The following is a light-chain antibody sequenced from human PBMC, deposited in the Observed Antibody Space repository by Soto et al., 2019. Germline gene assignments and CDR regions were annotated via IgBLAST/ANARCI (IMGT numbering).Light chain of an antibody. CDR1: NIGSKS. Sequence: SYELTQPPSVSVAPGKTAKITCGGNNIGSKSVHWYQQKPGQAPVLVIHYDSARPSRIPERFSGSNSGNTATLSIGRVEAGDEADYYCQVWDSSSDHVVFGGGTKLTVL. CDR3: QVWDSSSDHVV. V-gene: IGLV3-21*04. CDR2: YDS. J-gene: IGLJ2*01.